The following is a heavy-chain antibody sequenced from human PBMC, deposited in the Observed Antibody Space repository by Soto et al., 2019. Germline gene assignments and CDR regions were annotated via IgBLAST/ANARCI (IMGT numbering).Heavy chain of an antibody. J-gene: IGHJ4*02. V-gene: IGHV1-18*01. CDR3: ARDDYGYYATPDLDY. CDR2: ISAYNGNT. Sequence: QVQLVQSGAEVKKPGASVKVSCKASGYTFTSYGISWVQQAPGQELEWMGWISAYNGNTNYAQKLQGRVTMTTDTSTSTAYMELRSLRSDDTAVYYCARDDYGYYATPDLDYWGQGTLVTVSS. CDR1: GYTFTSYG. D-gene: IGHD4-17*01.